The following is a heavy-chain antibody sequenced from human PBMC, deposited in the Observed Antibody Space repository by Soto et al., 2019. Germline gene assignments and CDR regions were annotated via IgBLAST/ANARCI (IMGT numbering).Heavy chain of an antibody. CDR2: IGTRGNTK. Sequence: SGGSLRVSCATSGFTFSDYYMSWIRQAPGKGLEWVSYIGTRGNTKYYADSVRGRFTISRDNAKNSLYLQMNSLRADDTAVYYCARDGTEYYGEYYDYWGQGIPVTVSS. D-gene: IGHD4-17*01. CDR1: GFTFSDYY. CDR3: ARDGTEYYGEYYDY. J-gene: IGHJ4*02. V-gene: IGHV3-11*01.